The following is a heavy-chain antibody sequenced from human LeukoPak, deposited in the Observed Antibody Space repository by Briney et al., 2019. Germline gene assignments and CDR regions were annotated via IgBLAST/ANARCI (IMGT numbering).Heavy chain of an antibody. Sequence: PGGSLRLSCAASGFTFSSYSMNWVRQAPGKGLEWVSSISSSSSYIYYADSVKGRFTISRDNAKNSLYLQMNSLRAEDTAVYYCARESSRIYGSGSYSLDYWGQGTLVTVSS. J-gene: IGHJ4*02. CDR2: ISSSSSYI. CDR3: ARESSRIYGSGSYSLDY. V-gene: IGHV3-21*01. CDR1: GFTFSSYS. D-gene: IGHD3-10*01.